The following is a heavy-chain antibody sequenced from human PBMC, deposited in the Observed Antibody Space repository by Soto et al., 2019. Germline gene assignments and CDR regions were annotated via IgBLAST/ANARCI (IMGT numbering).Heavy chain of an antibody. CDR1: GFTFSTYA. CDR3: AKRGDRYFDY. V-gene: IGHV3-23*01. J-gene: IGHJ4*02. CDR2: LSGSGGSP. Sequence: GGSLRLSCAASGFTFSTYAMSWVRQAPGKGLEWVSGLSGSGGSPYYADSVKGRFAVSRDNSKNTLYLQMNSLRAEDTAVYYCAKRGDRYFDYWGQGTLVTVSS. D-gene: IGHD3-9*01.